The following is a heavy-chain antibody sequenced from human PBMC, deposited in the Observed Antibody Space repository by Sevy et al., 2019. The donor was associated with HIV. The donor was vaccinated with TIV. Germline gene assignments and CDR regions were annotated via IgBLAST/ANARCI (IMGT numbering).Heavy chain of an antibody. CDR3: AGGDSCWYYFDY. CDR2: ISTGDNTI. J-gene: IGHJ4*02. V-gene: IGHV3-11*01. CDR1: GFTFSHYY. D-gene: IGHD6-19*01. Sequence: GGSLRLSCAASGFTFSHYYMSWIRQAPGKGLEWVSHISTGDNTIDYANSVRGRFTISRDNDNNSLSLQMNSLRADDTAVYYCAGGDSCWYYFDYWGQGTLVTVSS.